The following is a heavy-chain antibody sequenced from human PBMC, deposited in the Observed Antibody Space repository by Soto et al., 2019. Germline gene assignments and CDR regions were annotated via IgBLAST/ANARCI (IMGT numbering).Heavy chain of an antibody. CDR2: IYYSGST. CDR3: ARRFLEWLLSDYYYYYGMDV. CDR1: GGSISSSSYY. V-gene: IGHV4-39*01. Sequence: SETLSLTCTVSGGSISSSSYYWGWIRQPPGKGLEWIGSIYYSGSTYYNPSLKSRVTISVDTSKNQFSLKLSSVTAADTAVYYCARRFLEWLLSDYYYYYGMDVWGQGTSVTVSS. J-gene: IGHJ6*02. D-gene: IGHD3-3*01.